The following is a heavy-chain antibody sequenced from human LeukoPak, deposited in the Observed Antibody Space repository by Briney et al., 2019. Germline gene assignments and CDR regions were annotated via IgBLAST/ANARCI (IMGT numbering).Heavy chain of an antibody. D-gene: IGHD6-19*01. CDR3: AKDWGAVAGG. CDR1: GFNFNSNA. CDR2: ISGSGGST. V-gene: IGHV3-23*01. Sequence: GGSLRLSCTASGFNFNSNAMTWVRQAPGKGLEWVSAISGSGGSTYYADSVKGRFTISRDNSKNTLYLQMNSLRAEDTAVYYCAKDWGAVAGGWDQGTLVTVSS. J-gene: IGHJ4*02.